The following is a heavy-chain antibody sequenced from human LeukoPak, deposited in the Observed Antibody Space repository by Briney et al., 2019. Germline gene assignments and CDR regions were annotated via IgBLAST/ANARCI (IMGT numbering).Heavy chain of an antibody. CDR2: ISYSGST. CDR1: GGSISSSTFY. Sequence: SETLSLTCTVSGGSISSSTFYWGWIRQPPGKGLEWIGIISYSGSTYYNPSLKSRVTISVDKSKNQFSLKLSSVTAADTAVYYCARVEQWLVFNWFDPWGQGTLVTVSS. J-gene: IGHJ5*02. D-gene: IGHD6-19*01. CDR3: ARVEQWLVFNWFDP. V-gene: IGHV4-39*07.